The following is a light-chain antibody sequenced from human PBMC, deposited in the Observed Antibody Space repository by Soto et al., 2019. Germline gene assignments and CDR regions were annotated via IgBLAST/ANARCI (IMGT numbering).Light chain of an antibody. CDR2: EVS. CDR1: SSDVGGYNF. Sequence: LTQPASVFGSPGQSITFSCTGTSSDVGGYNFVSWYQQHPGKAPKLMIYEVSSRPSGVSNRFSGSKSGNTASLTISGLQPEDEADYYCSSYTTSSTVVFGTGTKVTVL. V-gene: IGLV2-14*03. J-gene: IGLJ1*01. CDR3: SSYTTSSTVV.